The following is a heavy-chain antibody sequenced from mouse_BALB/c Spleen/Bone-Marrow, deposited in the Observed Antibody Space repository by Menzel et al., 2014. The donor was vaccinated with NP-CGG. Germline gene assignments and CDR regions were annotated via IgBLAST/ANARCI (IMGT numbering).Heavy chain of an antibody. CDR3: ARDRDEALMDY. Sequence: QSGAELVKPGASVKMSCKASGYAFTSYNMHWVKQTPGQGLEWIGAIYPGNGDTSYNQKFKGKATLTADKSSSTAYMQRSSLTSEDSAVYYCARDRDEALMDYWGQGTSVTVS. J-gene: IGHJ4*01. V-gene: IGHV1-12*01. CDR1: GYAFTSYN. D-gene: IGHD2-14*01. CDR2: IYPGNGDT.